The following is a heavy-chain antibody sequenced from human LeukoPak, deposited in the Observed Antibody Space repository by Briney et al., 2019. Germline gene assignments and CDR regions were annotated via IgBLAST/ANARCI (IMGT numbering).Heavy chain of an antibody. Sequence: SETLSLTCAVYGGSFSGYYWSWIRQPPGMGLEWIGEINHSGSTNYNPSLKSRVTISVDTSKNQFSLKLSSVTAADTAVYYCARGRVVAVGYWGQGTLVTVSS. CDR1: GGSFSGYY. V-gene: IGHV4-34*01. CDR2: INHSGST. CDR3: ARGRVVAVGY. J-gene: IGHJ4*02. D-gene: IGHD2-15*01.